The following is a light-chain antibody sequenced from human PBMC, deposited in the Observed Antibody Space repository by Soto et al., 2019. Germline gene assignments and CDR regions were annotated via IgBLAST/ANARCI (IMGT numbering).Light chain of an antibody. V-gene: IGKV1-33*01. CDR1: HDITSF. CDR3: QHCDYLPI. Sequence: DIPMTQSPSSLSASVGDRVTITCQASHDITSFLNWYQHKSGRPPKLLIYDASILEAGVPTRLSGSGSGTHFTFSISSLQPEDVATYYCQHCDYLPIFGPGTTVDFK. J-gene: IGKJ3*01. CDR2: DAS.